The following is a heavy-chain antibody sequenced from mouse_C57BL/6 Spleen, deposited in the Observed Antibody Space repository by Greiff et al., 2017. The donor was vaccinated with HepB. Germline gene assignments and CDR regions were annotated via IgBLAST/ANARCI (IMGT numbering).Heavy chain of an antibody. V-gene: IGHV7-1*01. J-gene: IGHJ2*01. Sequence: EVQLVESGGGLVQSGRSLRLSCATSGFTFSDFYMEWVRQAPGKGLEWIAASRNKANDYTTEYSASVKGRFIVSRDTSQSILYLQMNALRAEDTAIYYCARGNNWDTFDYWGQGTTLTVSS. D-gene: IGHD4-1*01. CDR1: GFTFSDFY. CDR2: SRNKANDYTT. CDR3: ARGNNWDTFDY.